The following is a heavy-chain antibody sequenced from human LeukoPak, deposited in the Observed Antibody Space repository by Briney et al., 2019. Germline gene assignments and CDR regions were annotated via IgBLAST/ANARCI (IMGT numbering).Heavy chain of an antibody. Sequence: PGGSLRLSCAASGFTFSNYAMTWVRQAPGKGLEWVSSISHSGSTTYYADSVKGRFTISRDNSKNTLYLQMNSLRAEDTALYYCAKAPPPYCSGGSCFDAFDIWGQGTMVTVSS. CDR1: GFTFSNYA. CDR2: ISHSGSTT. V-gene: IGHV3-23*01. J-gene: IGHJ3*02. D-gene: IGHD2-15*01. CDR3: AKAPPPYCSGGSCFDAFDI.